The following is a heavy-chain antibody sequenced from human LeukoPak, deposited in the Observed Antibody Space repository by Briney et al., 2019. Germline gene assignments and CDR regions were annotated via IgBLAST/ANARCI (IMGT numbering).Heavy chain of an antibody. Sequence: NPSETLSLTCTVSGDSITSYFWSWIRQPPGKGLEWVGYIFYSGITNYNPSLKSRVTISVDTSKNQFSLKLSSVTAADTAVYYCARRGRWSMVRGVGYFDYWGQGTLVTVSS. V-gene: IGHV4-59*08. CDR3: ARRGRWSMVRGVGYFDY. CDR1: GDSITSYF. D-gene: IGHD3-10*01. CDR2: IFYSGIT. J-gene: IGHJ4*02.